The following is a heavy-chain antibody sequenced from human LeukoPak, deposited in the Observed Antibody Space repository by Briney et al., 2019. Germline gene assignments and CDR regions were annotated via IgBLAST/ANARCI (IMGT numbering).Heavy chain of an antibody. D-gene: IGHD1-26*01. J-gene: IGHJ4*02. CDR3: ARTSPIGKYYFDY. Sequence: GGSLRLSCGASGFTFSSYAMHWVRQAPGKGLEWVAVISYDGSNKYYADSVKGRFTISRDNSKNTLYLQMNSLRAEDTAVYYCARTSPIGKYYFDYWGQGTLVTVSS. V-gene: IGHV3-30*04. CDR1: GFTFSSYA. CDR2: ISYDGSNK.